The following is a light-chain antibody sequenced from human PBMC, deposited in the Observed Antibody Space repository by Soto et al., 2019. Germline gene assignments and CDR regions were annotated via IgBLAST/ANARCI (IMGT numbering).Light chain of an antibody. CDR2: AAS. CDR3: QQSYTTPRT. J-gene: IGKJ1*01. V-gene: IGKV1-39*01. CDR1: QTIIGY. Sequence: TQMTQSPSSLSAAIGGSATITCRASQTIIGYLNWYQQKQGKAPRXVINAASNLQSGVPSRFRGSGSETDFTITITSLQPEDCETYDGQQSYTTPRTFGQGTKVDIK.